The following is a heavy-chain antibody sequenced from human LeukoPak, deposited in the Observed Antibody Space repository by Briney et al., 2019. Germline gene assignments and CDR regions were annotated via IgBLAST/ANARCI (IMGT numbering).Heavy chain of an antibody. CDR3: GRLVYYYWGTFWFYLCP. CDR1: GYTFTNYG. CDR2: ISAHNGNT. V-gene: IGHV1-18*04. Sequence: ASVKVSCKASGYTFTNYGINWVRQAPGQGLEWMGWISAHNGNTNYAQKVQGRVTMTIDTSTTTGYMELRSLRSDDTAVYYCGRLVYYYWGTFWFYLCPRGQGTLV. D-gene: IGHD3-16*01. J-gene: IGHJ5*02.